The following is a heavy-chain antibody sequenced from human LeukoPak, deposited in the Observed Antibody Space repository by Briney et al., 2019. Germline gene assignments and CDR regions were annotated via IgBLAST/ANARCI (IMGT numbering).Heavy chain of an antibody. Sequence: PSETLSLTCGVSGGSISNTNWWTWVRQPPGKGLEWIGEVNLQGSTNYNPSLKSRVAISVDKSENHISLKLTSVTAADTAVYYCARVPNYGDDVWFDPWGQGTLVTVSS. CDR2: VNLQGST. D-gene: IGHD4-17*01. J-gene: IGHJ5*02. CDR1: GGSISNTNW. V-gene: IGHV4-4*02. CDR3: ARVPNYGDDVWFDP.